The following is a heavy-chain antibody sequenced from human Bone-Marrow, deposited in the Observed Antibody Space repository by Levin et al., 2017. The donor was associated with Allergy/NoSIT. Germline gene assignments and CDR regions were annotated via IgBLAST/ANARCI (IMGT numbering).Heavy chain of an antibody. D-gene: IGHD3-16*02. J-gene: IGHJ4*02. CDR2: MNPETGNT. CDR1: GYPFTSYD. V-gene: IGHV1-8*01. Sequence: GASVKVSCVASGYPFTSYDINWVRQAPGQGLDWMGWMNPETGNTGYAQKFQGRLSMTGNTSIDTAYLELTSLKSEDTAVYFCARGRGLTVFDYWGQGSLVTVSS. CDR3: ARGRGLTVFDY.